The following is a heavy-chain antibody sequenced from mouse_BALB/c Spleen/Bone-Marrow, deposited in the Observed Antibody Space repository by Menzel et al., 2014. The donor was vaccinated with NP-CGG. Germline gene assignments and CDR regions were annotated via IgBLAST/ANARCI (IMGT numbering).Heavy chain of an antibody. CDR2: ISPGDGVI. V-gene: IGHV1S53*02. J-gene: IGHJ3*01. CDR1: GYTFTDHA. Sequence: VKLRESDAELVKPGASVKISCRASGYTFTDHAIHWVKQKPEQGLEWIGYISPGDGVIKYNEKFKGKAILTADKSSSTAYMQLNSLTSEDSAVYFCKRSLGRFAYWGQGTLVTVSA. D-gene: IGHD4-1*01. CDR3: KRSLGRFAY.